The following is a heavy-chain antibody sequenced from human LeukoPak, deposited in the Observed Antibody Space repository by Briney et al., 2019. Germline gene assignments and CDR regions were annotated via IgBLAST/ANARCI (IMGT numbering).Heavy chain of an antibody. CDR3: ARGAIFGVTPRGYGMDV. V-gene: IGHV1-8*01. CDR1: GYTFTIYD. J-gene: IGHJ6*02. Sequence: ASVKVSCKASGYTFTIYDINWVRQAPGQGLEWVGWMNPNNGGTVYAQKFQGRVTMTRDTSTGTLYMELNSLKSEDTAVYYCARGAIFGVTPRGYGMDVWGQGTTVTVSS. CDR2: MNPNNGGT. D-gene: IGHD3-3*01.